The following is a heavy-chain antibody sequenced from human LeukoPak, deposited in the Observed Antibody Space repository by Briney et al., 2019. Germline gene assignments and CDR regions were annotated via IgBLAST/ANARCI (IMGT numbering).Heavy chain of an antibody. D-gene: IGHD4-17*01. CDR1: GXTVSSNY. CDR3: ARVDYGDYGFDY. CDR2: IYSGGST. V-gene: IGHV3-66*01. Sequence: GGSLRLSCAASGXTVSSNYMSWVRQAPGKGRELVSVIYSGGSTYYADSVKGRFTISRDNSKNTLYLQMNSLRAEDTAVYYCARVDYGDYGFDYWGQGTLVTVSS. J-gene: IGHJ4*02.